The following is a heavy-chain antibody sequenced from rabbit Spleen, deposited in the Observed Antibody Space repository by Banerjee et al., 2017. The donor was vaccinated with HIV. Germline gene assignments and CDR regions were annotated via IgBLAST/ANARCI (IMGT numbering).Heavy chain of an antibody. V-gene: IGHV1S7*01. Sequence: QLKETGGGLVQPGGSLTLSCKASGFDFSAYGVSWVRQDAGKGVEWIGYIDPLFDNTNYASLLNGRYTIPRHNAQNTLFLHLNSLTTALTASYFCVRDRANIGGVYGPYYFDLWGPGTLFTVS. CDR1: GFDFSAYG. J-gene: IGHJ4*01. CDR3: VRDRANIGGVYGPYYFDL. D-gene: IGHD2-1*01. CDR2: IDPLFDNT.